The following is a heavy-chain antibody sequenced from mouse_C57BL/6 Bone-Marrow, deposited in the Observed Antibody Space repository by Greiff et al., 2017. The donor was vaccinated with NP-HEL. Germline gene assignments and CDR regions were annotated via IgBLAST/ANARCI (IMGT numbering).Heavy chain of an antibody. V-gene: IGHV1-81*01. CDR3: ARWGYYGSRDAMDY. CDR2: IYPRSGNT. CDR1: GYTFTSYG. Sequence: QQSCKASGYTFTSYGISWVKQRTGQGLEWIGEIYPRSGNTYYNEKFKGKATLTADKSSSTAYMELRSLTSEDSAVYFCARWGYYGSRDAMDYWGQGTSVTVSS. J-gene: IGHJ4*01. D-gene: IGHD1-1*01.